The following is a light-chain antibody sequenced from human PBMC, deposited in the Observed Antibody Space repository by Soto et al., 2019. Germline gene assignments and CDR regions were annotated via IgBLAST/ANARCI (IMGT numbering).Light chain of an antibody. CDR2: GVS. CDR1: SSELGSLNS. J-gene: IGLJ1*01. V-gene: IGLV2-14*01. CDR3: SSYTSSRTYV. Sequence: QSALTQPASVAGSPGQSITISCTESSSELGSLNSVSWYQQHPGKAPKLMIFGVSVRPSGVSNRFSGSKFGNTASLTISGLQAEDEADYYCSSYTSSRTYVFGSGTKLTVL.